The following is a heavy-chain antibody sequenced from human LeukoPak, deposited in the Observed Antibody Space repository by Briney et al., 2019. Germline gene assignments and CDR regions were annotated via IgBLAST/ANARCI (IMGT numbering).Heavy chain of an antibody. CDR1: GFTVSSNS. CDR2: IFSST. J-gene: IGHJ4*02. V-gene: IGHV3-53*01. CDR3: ARRAGAYSHPYDY. D-gene: IGHD4/OR15-4a*01. Sequence: GGSLRLSCTVSGFTVSSNSMSWVRQAPGKGLEWVSFIFSSTHYSDSVKGRFTISRDNSKNTLYLQMNSLRAEDTAVCYCARRAGAYSHPYDYWGQGTLVTVSS.